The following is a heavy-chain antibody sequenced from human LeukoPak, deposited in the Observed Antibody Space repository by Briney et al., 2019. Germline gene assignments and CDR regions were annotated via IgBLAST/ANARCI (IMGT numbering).Heavy chain of an antibody. J-gene: IGHJ3*02. Sequence: SVKVSCKASGGTFSSYAISWVRQAPGQGLEWMGGIIPIFGTANYARKFQGRVTITADESTSTAYMELSSLRSEDTAVYYCARGGITGTTRGPTRLNDAFDIWGQGTMVTVSS. CDR1: GGTFSSYA. CDR2: IIPIFGTA. D-gene: IGHD1-20*01. V-gene: IGHV1-69*13. CDR3: ARGGITGTTRGPTRLNDAFDI.